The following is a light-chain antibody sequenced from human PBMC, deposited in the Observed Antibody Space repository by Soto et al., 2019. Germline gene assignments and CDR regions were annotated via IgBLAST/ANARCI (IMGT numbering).Light chain of an antibody. CDR2: GVS. Sequence: QSVLTQPASVSGSPGQSITISCTGTNSEIGGYNFVSWYQHHPGKAPRLIIFGVSDRPSGVSDRFSGSKSGNTASLTISGLQAEDEADYYCSSYISSSSPYVFGTGTKVTVL. CDR3: SSYISSSSPYV. CDR1: NSEIGGYNF. J-gene: IGLJ1*01. V-gene: IGLV2-14*03.